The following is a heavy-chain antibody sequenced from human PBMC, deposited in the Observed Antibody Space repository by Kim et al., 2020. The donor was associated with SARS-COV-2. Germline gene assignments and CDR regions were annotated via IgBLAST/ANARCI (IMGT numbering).Heavy chain of an antibody. D-gene: IGHD5-12*01. CDR2: ISLDGRTT. CDR1: GFTSSPYW. V-gene: IGHV3-74*01. CDR3: AMRDGYTSGSDY. Sequence: GGSLRLSCAASGFTSSPYWMNWVRQAPGKGLVWVSRISLDGRTTAYADYVKGRFTISRDNAKNSVYLHMNSLTVDDTAVYYCAMRDGYTSGSDYWGRGTLVIVSS. J-gene: IGHJ4*02.